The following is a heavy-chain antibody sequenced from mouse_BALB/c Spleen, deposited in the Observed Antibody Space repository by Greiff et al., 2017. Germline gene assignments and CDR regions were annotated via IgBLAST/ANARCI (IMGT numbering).Heavy chain of an antibody. V-gene: IGHV1-18*01. CDR2: INPYNGGT. J-gene: IGHJ2*01. Sequence: VQLKESGPELVKPGASMKISCKASGYSFTGYTMNWVKQSHGKNLEWIGLINPYNGGTSYNQKFKGKATLTVDKSSSTAYMELLSLTSEDSAVYYCARWSYDGYYYFDYWGQGTTLTVSS. CDR3: ARWSYDGYYYFDY. CDR1: GYSFTGYT. D-gene: IGHD2-3*01.